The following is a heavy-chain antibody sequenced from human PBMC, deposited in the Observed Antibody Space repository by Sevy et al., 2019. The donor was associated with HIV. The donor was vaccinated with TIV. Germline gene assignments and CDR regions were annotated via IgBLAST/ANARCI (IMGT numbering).Heavy chain of an antibody. V-gene: IGHV3-23*01. CDR2: ISGSGGST. CDR1: GFTFSSYV. CDR3: AKDRYLTHYYGSGSYYGSDY. D-gene: IGHD3-10*01. Sequence: GGSLRLSCAASGFTFSSYVMSWVRQAPGKGLELVSAISGSGGSTYYADSVKGRFTISRDNSKNTLYLQMNSLRAEDTAVYYCAKDRYLTHYYGSGSYYGSDYWGQGTLVTVSS. J-gene: IGHJ4*02.